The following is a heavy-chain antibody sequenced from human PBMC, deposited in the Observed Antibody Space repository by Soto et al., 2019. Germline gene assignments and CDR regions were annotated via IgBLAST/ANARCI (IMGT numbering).Heavy chain of an antibody. D-gene: IGHD6-19*01. Sequence: LSDTWGVADGSSVGGGCCRSWIKQPPGKGLEWIGYIYHSGSTYYNPSLKSRVTISVDRSKNQFSLKLSSVTAADTAVYYCARVSSGWWYLDYWGQGTLVTSPQ. J-gene: IGHJ4*02. CDR3: ARVSSGWWYLDY. CDR1: DGSSVGGGCC. V-gene: IGHV4-30-2*01. CDR2: IYHSGST.